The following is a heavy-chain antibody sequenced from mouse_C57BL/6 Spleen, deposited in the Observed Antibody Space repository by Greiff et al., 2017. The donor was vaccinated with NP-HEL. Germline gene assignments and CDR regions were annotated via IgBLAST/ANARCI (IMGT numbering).Heavy chain of an antibody. CDR1: GYTFTSYW. J-gene: IGHJ3*01. CDR3: ARGGSNYDGFAY. V-gene: IGHV1-55*01. D-gene: IGHD2-4*01. Sequence: VQLQQPGAELVKPGASVKMSCKASGYTFTSYWITWVKQRPGQGLEWIGDIYPGSGSTNYNEKFKSKATLTVDTSSSTAYMQLSSLTSEDSAVYYCARGGSNYDGFAYWGQGTLVTVSA. CDR2: IYPGSGST.